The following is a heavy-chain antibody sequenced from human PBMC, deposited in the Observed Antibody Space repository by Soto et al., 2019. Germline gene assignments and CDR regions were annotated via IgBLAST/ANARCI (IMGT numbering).Heavy chain of an antibody. CDR2: MNPNSGNT. D-gene: IGHD3-9*01. J-gene: IGHJ5*02. V-gene: IGHV1-8*01. CDR1: GYTFTSYD. Sequence: ASVKVSCKASGYTFTSYDINWVRQATGQGLEWMGWMNPNSGNTGYAQKFQGRVTMTRNTSISTAYMELSSLRSEDTAVYYCARGGWYDILTGYSSYNWFDPWGQGTLVTVSS. CDR3: ARGGWYDILTGYSSYNWFDP.